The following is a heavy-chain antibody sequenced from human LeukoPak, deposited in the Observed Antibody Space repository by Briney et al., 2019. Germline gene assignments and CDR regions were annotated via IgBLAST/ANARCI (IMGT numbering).Heavy chain of an antibody. D-gene: IGHD3-3*01. CDR1: GGSISSSSYY. Sequence: PSETLSLTCTVSGGSISSSSYYWGWIRQPPGKGLEWIGSIYYSGSTYYNPSLKSRVTISVDTSKNQFSLKLSSVTAADTAVYYCARHARTKLRFLEWLPFFDYWGQGTLVTVSS. J-gene: IGHJ4*02. CDR3: ARHARTKLRFLEWLPFFDY. V-gene: IGHV4-39*01. CDR2: IYYSGST.